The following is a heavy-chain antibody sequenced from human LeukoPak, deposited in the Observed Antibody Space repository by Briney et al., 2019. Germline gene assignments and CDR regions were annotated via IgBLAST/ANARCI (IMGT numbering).Heavy chain of an antibody. J-gene: IGHJ4*02. Sequence: ASVKVSCKASGYTFTSYDINWVRQATGQGLEWMGWMIPNSGNTGYAQKFQGRVTMTRNTSISTAYMELSSLRSEDTAVYYCARSTLRGVIIPLDYWGQETLVTVSS. CDR1: GYTFTSYD. CDR3: ARSTLRGVIIPLDY. CDR2: MIPNSGNT. D-gene: IGHD3-10*01. V-gene: IGHV1-8*01.